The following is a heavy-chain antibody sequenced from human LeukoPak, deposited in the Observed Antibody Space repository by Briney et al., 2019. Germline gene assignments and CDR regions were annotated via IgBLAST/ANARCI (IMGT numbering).Heavy chain of an antibody. CDR3: AKRGVVIRVILVGFHKEAYYFDS. CDR1: GFTFSDYA. CDR2: IEASGGAT. D-gene: IGHD3-22*01. V-gene: IGHV3-23*01. J-gene: IGHJ4*02. Sequence: PGGSLRLSCAASGFTFSDYAMYWVRQAPGKGLEWVSSIEASGGATYYADSVKGRFTISRDNSKNTFYLQMNSLRAEDTAVYYCAKRGVVIRVILVGFHKEAYYFDSWGQGALVTVSS.